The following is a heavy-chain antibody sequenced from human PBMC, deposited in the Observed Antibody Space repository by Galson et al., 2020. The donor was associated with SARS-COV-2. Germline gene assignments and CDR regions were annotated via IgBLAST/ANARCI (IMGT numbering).Heavy chain of an antibody. V-gene: IGHV2-70*01. D-gene: IGHD3-16*01. CDR3: GRSTPVGVAFDI. CDR2: IDWDDDK. J-gene: IGHJ3*02. Sequence: SGPPLAHLRRPLRLTCTLPRVSLSTLGMCVPWIRQPHGQALEWPAHIDWDDDKYYSTSLKTRLTISKDTSKIQVVLTMPNMDPVDTATYYCGRSTPVGVAFDIWGQGTMVTVSS. CDR1: RVSLSTLGMC.